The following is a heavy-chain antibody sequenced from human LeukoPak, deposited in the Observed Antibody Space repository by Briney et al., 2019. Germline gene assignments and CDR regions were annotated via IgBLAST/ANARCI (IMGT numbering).Heavy chain of an antibody. Sequence: GGSLRLSCAASGFTFSSYAMHWVRQAPGKGLEWVAVISYDGRNKYYADSVTGRFTISRDNSKNTLYLQMCSLRAEDTALYCCAIDPRLGSGWVKWFDPWGQGTLVTVSS. V-gene: IGHV3-30-3*01. CDR1: GFTFSSYA. CDR3: AIDPRLGSGWVKWFDP. CDR2: ISYDGRNK. D-gene: IGHD6-19*01. J-gene: IGHJ5*02.